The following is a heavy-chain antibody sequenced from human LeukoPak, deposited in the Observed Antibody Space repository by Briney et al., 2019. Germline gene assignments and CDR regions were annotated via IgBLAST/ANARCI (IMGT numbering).Heavy chain of an antibody. J-gene: IGHJ4*02. CDR2: IKSKADGGTT. CDR3: TTDRGIAIRPLFDY. Sequence: GGSLRLSCAASGFTVSSNYISWVRQAPGKGLEWVGRIKSKADGGTTDYAAPVKGRFTISRDDSKNTVYMEMSSLKTEDTGVYHCTTDRGIAIRPLFDYWGQGTLVTVSS. D-gene: IGHD6-6*01. CDR1: GFTVSSNY. V-gene: IGHV3-15*01.